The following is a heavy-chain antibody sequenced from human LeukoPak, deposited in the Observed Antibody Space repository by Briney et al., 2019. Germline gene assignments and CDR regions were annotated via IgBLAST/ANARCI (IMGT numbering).Heavy chain of an antibody. CDR1: GYTLTELS. D-gene: IGHD5-18*01. V-gene: IGHV1-24*01. CDR2: FDPEDGET. Sequence: ASVKVSCKVSGYTLTELSMHWVRQAPGKGLEWMGGFDPEDGETIYAQKFQGRVTMTEDTSTDTAYMELSSLRSEDTAVYYCAVGGYSYGYEDYYYYYMDVWGKGTTVTVSS. CDR3: AVGGYSYGYEDYYYYYMDV. J-gene: IGHJ6*03.